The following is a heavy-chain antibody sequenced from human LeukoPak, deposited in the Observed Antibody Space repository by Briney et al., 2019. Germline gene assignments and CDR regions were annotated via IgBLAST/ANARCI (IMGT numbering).Heavy chain of an antibody. D-gene: IGHD3-10*01. CDR1: GFTFSSYG. CDR3: ARGFGTRRNYYGSGSYSSLFDY. CDR2: IWYDGSNK. Sequence: GGSLRLSCAASGFTFSSYGMHWVRQAPGKGLEWVAVIWYDGSNKYYADSVKGRFTISRDNSKNTLYLQMNSLRAADTAVYYCARGFGTRRNYYGSGSYSSLFDYWGQGTLVTVSS. V-gene: IGHV3-33*01. J-gene: IGHJ4*02.